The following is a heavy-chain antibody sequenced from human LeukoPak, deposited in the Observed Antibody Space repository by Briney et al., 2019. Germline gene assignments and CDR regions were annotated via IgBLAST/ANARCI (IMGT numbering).Heavy chain of an antibody. CDR1: GFTFSNYE. CDR3: ARESGVTLLRGSLNV. CDR2: ISGSGTTI. Sequence: GGSLRLSCAASGFTFSNYEMNWVRQAPGKGLEWISYISGSGTTIYYADSVKGRFTISRDNAKNSLYLQMNSLRAEDTAVYYCARESGVTLLRGSLNVWGKGTTVTISS. J-gene: IGHJ6*04. V-gene: IGHV3-48*03. D-gene: IGHD3-10*01.